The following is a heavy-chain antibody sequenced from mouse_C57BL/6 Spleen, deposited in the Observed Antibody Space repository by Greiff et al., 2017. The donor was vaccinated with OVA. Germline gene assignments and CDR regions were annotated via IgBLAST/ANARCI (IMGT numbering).Heavy chain of an antibody. V-gene: IGHV1-7*01. J-gene: IGHJ2*01. CDR2: INPSSGYT. Sequence: QVQLQQSGAELVKPGASVKLSCKASGYTFTSYWMHWVKQRPGRGLEWIGYINPSSGYTKYNQKFKDKATLTADKSSSTAYMQLSSLTYEDSAVYYCAREEAYYSNRFDYWGQGTTLTVSS. CDR1: GYTFTSYW. D-gene: IGHD2-5*01. CDR3: AREEAYYSNRFDY.